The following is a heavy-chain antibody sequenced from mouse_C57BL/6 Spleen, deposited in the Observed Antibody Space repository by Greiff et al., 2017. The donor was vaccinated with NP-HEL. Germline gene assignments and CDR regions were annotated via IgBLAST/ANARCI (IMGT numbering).Heavy chain of an antibody. CDR1: GFTFSSYA. CDR2: ISDGGSYT. J-gene: IGHJ4*01. V-gene: IGHV5-4*03. Sequence: DVQLVESGGGLVKPGGSLKLSCAASGFTFSSYAMSWVRQTPEKRLEWVATISDGGSYTYYPDNVKGRFTIYRDNAKNNLYLQMSHLKSEDTAMYYCARRLLRDYYAMDYWGQGTSVTVSS. CDR3: ARRLLRDYYAMDY. D-gene: IGHD1-1*01.